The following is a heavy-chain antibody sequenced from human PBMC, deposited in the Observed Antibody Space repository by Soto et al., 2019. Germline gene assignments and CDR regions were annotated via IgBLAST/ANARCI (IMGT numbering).Heavy chain of an antibody. Sequence: SETLSLTCTVSGGSISSYYWSWIRQPPGKGLEWIGYIYYSGSTNYNPSLKSRVTISVDTSKNQFSLKLSSVTAADTAVYYCAGAVPSPPFTIFGVSHIPEYYFDYWGQGPLVTVS. J-gene: IGHJ4*02. CDR2: IYYSGST. CDR1: GGSISSYY. V-gene: IGHV4-59*01. D-gene: IGHD3-3*01. CDR3: AGAVPSPPFTIFGVSHIPEYYFDY.